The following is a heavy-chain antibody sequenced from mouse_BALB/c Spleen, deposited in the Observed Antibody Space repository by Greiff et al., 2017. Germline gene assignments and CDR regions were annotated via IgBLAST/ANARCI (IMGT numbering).Heavy chain of an antibody. CDR2: ISSGSSTI. D-gene: IGHD2-10*01. J-gene: IGHJ1*01. CDR3: ARTYYGNLRGYFDV. V-gene: IGHV5-17*02. CDR1: GFTFSSFG. Sequence: EVKLVESGGGLVQPGGSRKLSCAASGFTFSSFGMHWVRQAPEKGLEWVAYISSGSSTIYYADTVKGRFTISRDNPKNTLFLQMTSLRSEDTAMYYCARTYYGNLRGYFDVWGAGTTVTVSS.